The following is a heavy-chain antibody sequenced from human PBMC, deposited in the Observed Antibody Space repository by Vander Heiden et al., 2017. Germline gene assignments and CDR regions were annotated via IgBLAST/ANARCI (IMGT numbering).Heavy chain of an antibody. CDR1: GGSISSSSYY. V-gene: IGHV4-39*01. Sequence: QLQLQESGPGLVKPSETLSLTCTVSGGSISSSSYYWGWIRQPPGKGLEWIGSIYYSGSTYYNPSLKSRVTISVDTSKNQFSLKLSSVTAADTAVYYCARLPTPYSSSWYGYYYYYGMDVWGQGTTVTVSS. CDR2: IYYSGST. J-gene: IGHJ6*02. D-gene: IGHD6-13*01. CDR3: ARLPTPYSSSWYGYYYYYGMDV.